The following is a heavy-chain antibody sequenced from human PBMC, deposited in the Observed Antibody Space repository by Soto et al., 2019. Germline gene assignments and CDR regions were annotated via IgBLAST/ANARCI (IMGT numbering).Heavy chain of an antibody. CDR3: ASGQSPAVVAGDWFDP. D-gene: IGHD6-19*01. CDR1: GYTFTSYD. J-gene: IGHJ5*02. CDR2: MNPNSGNT. Sequence: ASVKVSCKASGYTFTSYDINWVRQATGQGLEWMGWMNPNSGNTGYAQKFQGRVTMTRNTSISTAYMELSSLRSEDTAVYYCASGQSPAVVAGDWFDPWGQGTLVTVSS. V-gene: IGHV1-8*02.